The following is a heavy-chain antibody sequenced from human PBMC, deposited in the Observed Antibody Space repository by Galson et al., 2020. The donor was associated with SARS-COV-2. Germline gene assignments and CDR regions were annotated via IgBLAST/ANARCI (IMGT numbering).Heavy chain of an antibody. V-gene: IGHV1-18*04. CDR3: ASTMTTVYYYYGMDV. J-gene: IGHJ6*02. Sequence: ASVKVSCKASGYTFTSYGISWVRQAPGQGLEWMGWIRAYNGNTNYAQKLQGRVTMTTDTSTSTAYMELRSLRSDDTAVYYCASTMTTVYYYYGMDVWGQGTTVTVSS. D-gene: IGHD4-4*01. CDR2: IRAYNGNT. CDR1: GYTFTSYG.